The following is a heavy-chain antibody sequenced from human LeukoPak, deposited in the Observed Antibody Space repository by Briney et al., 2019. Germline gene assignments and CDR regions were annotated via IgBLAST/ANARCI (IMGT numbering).Heavy chain of an antibody. J-gene: IGHJ4*02. CDR2: ISFAGSHK. CDR3: AREPPRIAAGDY. V-gene: IGHV3-30*03. Sequence: PGRSLRLSCAASGFTFSSYGMHWVRQAPGKGLEWLAVISFAGSHKFYADSVKGRFTISRDNAKNTLYLQMNSLRAEDTAVYYCAREPPRIAAGDYWGQGTLVTVSS. CDR1: GFTFSSYG. D-gene: IGHD6-25*01.